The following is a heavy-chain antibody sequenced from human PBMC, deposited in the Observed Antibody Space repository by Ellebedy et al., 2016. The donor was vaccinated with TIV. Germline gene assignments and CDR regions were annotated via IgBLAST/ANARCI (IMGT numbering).Heavy chain of an antibody. V-gene: IGHV3-48*01. Sequence: PGGSLRLSCAASGFPFSTYSMHWVRQAPGKGLEWVSYISSSSSTIYYADSVKGRFTISRDNSKSTLFLQMNSLRGEDTAVYYCAKERSVIGVPLFDSWGQGTLVTVSS. D-gene: IGHD3-16*02. J-gene: IGHJ4*02. CDR2: ISSSSSTI. CDR3: AKERSVIGVPLFDS. CDR1: GFPFSTYS.